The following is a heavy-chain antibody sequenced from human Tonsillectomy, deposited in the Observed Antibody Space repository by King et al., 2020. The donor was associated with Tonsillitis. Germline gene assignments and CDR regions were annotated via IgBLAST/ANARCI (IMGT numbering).Heavy chain of an antibody. CDR3: ARESVDIVMGNYKYHGLDV. V-gene: IGHV1-69*01. J-gene: IGHJ6*02. D-gene: IGHD5-12*01. Sequence: VQLVESGAEVKKPGSSVKVSCKASGGTFSSYAITWVRQAPGQGLEWMGGIIPIFGTANHAQKFQGRVTITADESTSTAYMELSSLKSEDTAVYYCARESVDIVMGNYKYHGLDVWGQGTTVTVSS. CDR1: GGTFSSYA. CDR2: IIPIFGTA.